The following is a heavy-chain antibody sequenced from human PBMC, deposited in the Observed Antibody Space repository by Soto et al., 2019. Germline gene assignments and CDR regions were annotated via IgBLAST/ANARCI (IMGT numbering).Heavy chain of an antibody. D-gene: IGHD3-22*01. CDR1: GFTFTSSA. CDR3: AAEGGGYYDSSGQFDY. J-gene: IGHJ4*02. CDR2: IVVGSGNT. V-gene: IGHV1-58*01. Sequence: SVKVSCKASGFTFTSSAVEWVRQARGQRLEWIGWIVVGSGNTNYAQKFQERVTITRDMSTSTAYMELSSLRSEDTAVYYCAAEGGGYYDSSGQFDYWGQGTLVTVSS.